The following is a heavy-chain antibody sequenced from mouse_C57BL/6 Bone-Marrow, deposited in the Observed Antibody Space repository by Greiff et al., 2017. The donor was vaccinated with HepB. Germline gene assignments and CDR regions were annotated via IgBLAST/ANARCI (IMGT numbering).Heavy chain of an antibody. D-gene: IGHD1-1*02. Sequence: QVQLQQPGAELVRPGSSVKLSCKASGYTFTSYWMHWVKQRPIQGLEWIGNIDPSDSETHYNQKFKDKATLTVDKSSSTAYMQLSSLTSEDSAVYYCARSTWFYYFDYWGQGTTLTVSS. J-gene: IGHJ2*01. CDR2: IDPSDSET. CDR1: GYTFTSYW. V-gene: IGHV1-52*01. CDR3: ARSTWFYYFDY.